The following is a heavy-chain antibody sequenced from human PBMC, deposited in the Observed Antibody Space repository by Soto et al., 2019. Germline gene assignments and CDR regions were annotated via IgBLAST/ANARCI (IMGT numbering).Heavy chain of an antibody. V-gene: IGHV3-21*01. J-gene: IGHJ5*02. CDR3: ASPICSSTSCYARTILP. CDR2: ISSSSSYI. Sequence: PGGSLRLSCAASGFTFSSYSMNWVRQAPGKGLEWVSSISSSSSYIYYADSVKGRFTISRDNAKNSLYLQMNSLRAEDTAVYYCASPICSSTSCYARTILPWGQGTLVTVSS. D-gene: IGHD2-2*01. CDR1: GFTFSSYS.